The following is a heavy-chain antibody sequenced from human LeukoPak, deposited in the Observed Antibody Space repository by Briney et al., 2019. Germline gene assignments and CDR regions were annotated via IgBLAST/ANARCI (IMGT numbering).Heavy chain of an antibody. CDR2: ISGDGGST. J-gene: IGHJ4*02. D-gene: IGHD3-10*01. V-gene: IGHV3-43*02. CDR3: ATRRLWFGDFDY. Sequence: PGGSLRLSCAASGFTFDDYAMHWVRHAPGKGLEWVSLISGDGGSTYYADSVKGRFTISRDNSKNSLYLQMNSLRTEDTALYYCATRRLWFGDFDYWGQGTLVTVSS. CDR1: GFTFDDYA.